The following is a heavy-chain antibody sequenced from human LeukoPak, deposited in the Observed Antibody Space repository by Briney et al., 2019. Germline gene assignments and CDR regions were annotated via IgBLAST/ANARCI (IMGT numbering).Heavy chain of an antibody. V-gene: IGHV3-20*04. CDR3: ARECGGDCSMPSFDY. CDR1: GFTFDVYG. CDR2: INWNGGST. J-gene: IGHJ4*02. Sequence: GGSLRLSCAASGFTFDVYGMSWVRQAPGKGLEWVSGINWNGGSTGYADSVKGRFTISRDNAKNSLYLQMNSLRAEDTALYYCARECGGDCSMPSFDYWGRGTLVTVPS. D-gene: IGHD2-21*02.